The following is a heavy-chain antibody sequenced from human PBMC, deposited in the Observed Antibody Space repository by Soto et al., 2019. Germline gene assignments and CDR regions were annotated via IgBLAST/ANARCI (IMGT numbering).Heavy chain of an antibody. CDR1: GFSFRTYA. Sequence: EVQLLESGGDLVQPGGSLRLSCAASGFSFRTYAMSWVRQAPGKGLEWVSSISGAGTATYYADSVKGRFTISRDNSKNTVYLQLNSLRAEDTAIYYCVKMMASMGVLGYGDYWGQGTLVTVSS. V-gene: IGHV3-23*01. CDR3: VKMMASMGVLGYGDY. CDR2: ISGAGTAT. D-gene: IGHD6-19*01. J-gene: IGHJ4*02.